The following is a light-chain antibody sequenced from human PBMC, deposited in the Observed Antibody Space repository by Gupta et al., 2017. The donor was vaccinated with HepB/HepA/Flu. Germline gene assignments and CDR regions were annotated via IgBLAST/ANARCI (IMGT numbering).Light chain of an antibody. Sequence: SYVLTQPPSVSVAPVKTAIIPCGGNNIGSKSVHWYQQKPGQAPVLVVYDNRDRPSEIPERFSGSNSGSTATLTISRVEAGDEADYYCQVWDSSSDHVVFGGGTKLTVL. J-gene: IGLJ2*01. V-gene: IGLV3-21*03. CDR2: DNR. CDR1: NIGSKS. CDR3: QVWDSSSDHVV.